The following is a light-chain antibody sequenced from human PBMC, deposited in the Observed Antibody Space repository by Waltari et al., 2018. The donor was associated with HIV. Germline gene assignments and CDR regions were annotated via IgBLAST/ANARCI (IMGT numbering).Light chain of an antibody. CDR2: ATS. CDR3: QQYGSSPPFT. V-gene: IGKV3-20*01. Sequence: EILLTQSPGTLSLSPGERASLSCRASHSITSRYLAWYQHKPGQPPRLLIHATSNRATGTPDRFSGSGSGTDFTLTISGLEPEDFAVYYCQQYGSSPPFTFGQGTRLEIK. CDR1: HSITSRY. J-gene: IGKJ5*01.